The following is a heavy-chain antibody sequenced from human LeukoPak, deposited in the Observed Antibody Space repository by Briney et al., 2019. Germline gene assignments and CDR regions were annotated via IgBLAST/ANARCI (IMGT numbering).Heavy chain of an antibody. J-gene: IGHJ3*02. CDR2: ISAYNGNT. V-gene: IGHV1-69*05. CDR1: GGTFSSYA. D-gene: IGHD5-18*01. Sequence: GSSVKASCKASGGTFSSYAISWVRQAPGQGLEWMGWISAYNGNTNYAQKLQGRVTITTDESTSTAYMELSSLRSEDTAVYYCAGRGYSYGSNAFDIWGQGTMVTVSS. CDR3: AGRGYSYGSNAFDI.